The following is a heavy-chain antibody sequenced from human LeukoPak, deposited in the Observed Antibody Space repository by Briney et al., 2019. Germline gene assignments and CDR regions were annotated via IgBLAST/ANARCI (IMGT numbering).Heavy chain of an antibody. D-gene: IGHD3-22*01. Sequence: GGSLRLSCAASGFTFSEYYMSWIRQAPGKGLEWVSYISSSGSTIYYADSVKGRFTISRDNAKQSLYLQMNSLRAEYTAVYYCARDIKTYYYDSSGYYRVYCGQGNLVTVSS. J-gene: IGHJ4*02. V-gene: IGHV3-11*04. CDR1: GFTFSEYY. CDR3: ARDIKTYYYDSSGYYRVY. CDR2: ISSSGSTI.